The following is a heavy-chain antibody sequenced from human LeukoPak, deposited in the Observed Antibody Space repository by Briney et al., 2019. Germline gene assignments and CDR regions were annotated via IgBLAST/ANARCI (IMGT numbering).Heavy chain of an antibody. J-gene: IGHJ4*02. D-gene: IGHD2-15*01. V-gene: IGHV3-48*01. Sequence: GGSLRLSCAASGFTFSRYSMNWVRQVPGKGLEWISYISSTSKTIYYANSLKGRFTISRDNADNSLFLQINSLRAEDTAVYYCARVLTPHAGRTPSSLDYWGQGILVTVST. CDR1: GFTFSRYS. CDR3: ARVLTPHAGRTPSSLDY. CDR2: ISSTSKTI.